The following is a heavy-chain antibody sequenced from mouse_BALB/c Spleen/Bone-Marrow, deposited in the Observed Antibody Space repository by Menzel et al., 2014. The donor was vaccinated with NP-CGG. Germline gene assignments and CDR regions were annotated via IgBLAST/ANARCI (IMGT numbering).Heavy chain of an antibody. V-gene: IGHV1S81*02. D-gene: IGHD2-4*01. CDR2: INPSNGGT. CDR1: GYTFTGYY. CDR3: TRSTMITYFDH. Sequence: VPLTASGAELVKPGASVKLSCTASGYTFTGYYVYWVRQGPGQGLAWIGAINPSNGGTTFNEKFKSKATLTVDKSSSTAYMQLSSLTSEDSAVDYWTRSTMITYFDHWGQGTTLTGPS. J-gene: IGHJ2*01.